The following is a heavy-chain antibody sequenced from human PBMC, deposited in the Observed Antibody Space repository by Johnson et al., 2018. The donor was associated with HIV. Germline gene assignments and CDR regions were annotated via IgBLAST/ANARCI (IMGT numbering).Heavy chain of an antibody. CDR2: RSGSGGIT. Sequence: VRLLESAGGVVRTGGSLRLSRAASAFTFDDSSISWFRQAPGHGLEWVSGRSGSGGITYYASSVKCRFTISRHKSPNTLYLQIGSLRAEDMAVYYCARGEGRIPHAFEIWGQGTMVTVSS. CDR1: AFTFDDSS. V-gene: IGHV3-23*01. CDR3: ARGEGRIPHAFEI. D-gene: IGHD2-2*02. J-gene: IGHJ3*02.